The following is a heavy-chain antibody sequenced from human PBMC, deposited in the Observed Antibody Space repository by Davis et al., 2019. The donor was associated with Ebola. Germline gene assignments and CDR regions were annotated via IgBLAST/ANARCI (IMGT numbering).Heavy chain of an antibody. CDR1: GGSITSDEYY. CDR2: IYYSGST. D-gene: IGHD2-2*01. Sequence: MPSETLSLTCTVSGGSITSDEYYWSWIRQPPGQGLEWIAYIYYSGSTYYNPSLKSRVTISVDTSKNQLSLRLTSVIAADTAVYYCARFPIVVEPASISWGQGTLVTVSS. J-gene: IGHJ4*02. V-gene: IGHV4-30-4*01. CDR3: ARFPIVVEPASIS.